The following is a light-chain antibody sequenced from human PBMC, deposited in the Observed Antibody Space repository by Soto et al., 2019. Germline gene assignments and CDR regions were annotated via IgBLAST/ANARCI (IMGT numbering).Light chain of an antibody. CDR1: QSVGTY. J-gene: IGKJ4*01. V-gene: IGKV3-11*01. Sequence: EIVLTQSPATLSLSPGERATLSCRASQSVGTYFAWYQQKPGQAPRLLIYDSSNRATGIPARFSGCGSGIDFALTISSLEPEDFALYYCQHRSDWPSTFGGGTKVEIK. CDR2: DSS. CDR3: QHRSDWPST.